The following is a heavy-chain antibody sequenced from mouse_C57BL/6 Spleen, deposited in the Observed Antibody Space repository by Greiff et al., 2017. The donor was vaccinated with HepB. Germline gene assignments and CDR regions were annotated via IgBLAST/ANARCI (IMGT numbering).Heavy chain of an antibody. J-gene: IGHJ3*01. CDR1: GYTFTSYW. CDR2: IDPSDSYT. D-gene: IGHD2-5*01. CDR3: LCVYYSNYWFAY. V-gene: IGHV1-69*01. Sequence: QVQLQQPGAELVMPGASVKLSCKASGYTFTSYWMHWVKQRPGQGLEWIGEIDPSDSYTNYNQKFKGKSTLTVDKSSSTAYMQLSSLTSEDSAVYYCLCVYYSNYWFAYWGQGTVVTVSA.